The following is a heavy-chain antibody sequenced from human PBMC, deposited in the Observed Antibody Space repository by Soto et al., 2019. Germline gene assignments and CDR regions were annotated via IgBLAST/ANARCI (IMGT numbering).Heavy chain of an antibody. J-gene: IGHJ5*02. D-gene: IGHD3-10*01. CDR2: ISGSGGST. Sequence: ETLSLTCAVYGGSSSGYYWSWLRQAPGKGLEWVSAISGSGGSTYYADSVKGRFTISRDNSKNTLYLQMNSLRAEDTAVYYCAKITDYYGSGSYYDVPPYNWFDPWGQGTLVTAPQ. CDR1: GGSSSGYY. V-gene: IGHV3-23*01. CDR3: AKITDYYGSGSYYDVPPYNWFDP.